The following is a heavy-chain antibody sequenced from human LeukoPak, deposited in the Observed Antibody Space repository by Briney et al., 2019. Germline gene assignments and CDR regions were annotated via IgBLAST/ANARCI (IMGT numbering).Heavy chain of an antibody. CDR2: ISYDESNK. V-gene: IGHV3-30*04. CDR1: GFTFSSYA. Sequence: GGSLRLSCAASGFTFSSYAMHWVRQAPGKGLEWVALISYDESNKYYADSVKGRFTISRDNSKNTLYLQMNSLRAEDTAVYYCARQSIPRYSSSWYYLDYWGQGTLVTVSS. J-gene: IGHJ4*02. D-gene: IGHD6-13*01. CDR3: ARQSIPRYSSSWYYLDY.